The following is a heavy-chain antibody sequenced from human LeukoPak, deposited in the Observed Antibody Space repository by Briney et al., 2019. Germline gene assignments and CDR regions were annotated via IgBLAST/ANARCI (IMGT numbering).Heavy chain of an antibody. Sequence: GGSLRLSCAASGFAFSSYAMSWVRQAPGKGLEWVSAISGSGGSTYYADSVKGRFTISRDNSKNTLYLQMNSLRAEDTAVYYCAKLERVWSGNWFDPWGQGTLVTVSS. CDR2: ISGSGGST. D-gene: IGHD3-3*01. V-gene: IGHV3-23*01. CDR1: GFAFSSYA. J-gene: IGHJ5*02. CDR3: AKLERVWSGNWFDP.